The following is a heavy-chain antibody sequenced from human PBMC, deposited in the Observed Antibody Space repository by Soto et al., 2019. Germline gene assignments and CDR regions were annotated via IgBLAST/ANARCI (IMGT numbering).Heavy chain of an antibody. CDR3: AKETGLAARYYFDD. Sequence: GGSLRLSCAASGFTFDDYAMHWVRQAPGKGLELVSLISGDGGSTYYADSVKGRFTISKDNSKNSLYLQMNSLRTEDTALYYCAKETGLAARYYFDDWGQGTLVTVSS. D-gene: IGHD6-6*01. J-gene: IGHJ4*02. CDR2: ISGDGGST. CDR1: GFTFDDYA. V-gene: IGHV3-43*02.